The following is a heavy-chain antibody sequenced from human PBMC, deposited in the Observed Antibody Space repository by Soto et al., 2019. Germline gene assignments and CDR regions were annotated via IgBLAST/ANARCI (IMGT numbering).Heavy chain of an antibody. J-gene: IGHJ5*02. CDR1: GGSISSGGYS. CDR2: IYHSGST. Sequence: SETLSLTCAVSGGSISSGGYSWSWIRQPPGKGLEWIGYIYHSGSTYYNPSLKSRVTISVDRSKNQFSLKLSSVTAADTAVYYCARGGSYDILTGYRRNWFDPWGQGTLVTVSS. V-gene: IGHV4-30-2*01. CDR3: ARGGSYDILTGYRRNWFDP. D-gene: IGHD3-9*01.